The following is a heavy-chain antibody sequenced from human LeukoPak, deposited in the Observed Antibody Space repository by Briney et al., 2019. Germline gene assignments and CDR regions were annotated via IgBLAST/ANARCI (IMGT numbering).Heavy chain of an antibody. CDR2: ISYDGSNK. D-gene: IGHD1-1*01. Sequence: GGSLRLSCAASGFTFSSYGMHWVRQAPGKGLEWVAVISYDGSNKYYADSVKGRFTISRDNSKNTLYLQMNSLRAEDTAVYYCAKGAPWATYYFDYWGQGILVTVSS. CDR1: GFTFSSYG. V-gene: IGHV3-30*18. CDR3: AKGAPWATYYFDY. J-gene: IGHJ4*02.